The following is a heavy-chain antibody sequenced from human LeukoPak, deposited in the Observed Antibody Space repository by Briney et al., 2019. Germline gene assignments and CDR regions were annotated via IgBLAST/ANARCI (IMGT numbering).Heavy chain of an antibody. CDR1: GFTFTSSA. V-gene: IGHV1-58*01. Sequence: SVKVSCKTSGFTFTSSAVQWVRQARGQRLEWIGWIVVGSGNTNYAQKFQERVTITRDMSTSTAYMELSSLRSEDTAVYYCAAGYCSGGSRYSDYYYGMDVWGKGTTVTVSS. CDR2: IVVGSGNT. CDR3: AAGYCSGGSRYSDYYYGMDV. D-gene: IGHD2-15*01. J-gene: IGHJ6*04.